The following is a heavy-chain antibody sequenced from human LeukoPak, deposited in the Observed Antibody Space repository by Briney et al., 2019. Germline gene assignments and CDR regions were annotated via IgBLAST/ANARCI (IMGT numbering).Heavy chain of an antibody. V-gene: IGHV3-48*01. CDR2: ISSSSSII. D-gene: IGHD4-17*01. Sequence: GGSLRLSCAASGFTFSSYGMHWVRQAPGKGLEWVSYISSSSSIIYYADSVKGRFTISRDNAKNSLYLQMNSLRAEDTAVYYCARDYNYGDYIDYWGQGTLVTVSS. J-gene: IGHJ4*02. CDR1: GFTFSSYG. CDR3: ARDYNYGDYIDY.